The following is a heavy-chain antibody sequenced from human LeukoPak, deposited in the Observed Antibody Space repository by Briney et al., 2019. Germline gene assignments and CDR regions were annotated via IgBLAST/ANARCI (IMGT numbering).Heavy chain of an antibody. CDR3: VREARGYHYTYFAY. CDR2: IASGFQT. CDR1: GFTLGSHD. V-gene: IGHV3-13*01. Sequence: PGGALRLSCTASGFTLGSHDMRWVRQTTGEGLEWVAAIASGFQTFYAGSVKGRFTVSREDAKNSLYPQMNSLRAGDTAVYYCVREARGYHYTYFAYWGQGTLVTVSS. J-gene: IGHJ4*02. D-gene: IGHD5-18*01.